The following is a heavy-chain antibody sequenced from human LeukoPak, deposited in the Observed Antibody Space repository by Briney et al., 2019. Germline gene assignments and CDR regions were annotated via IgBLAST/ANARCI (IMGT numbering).Heavy chain of an antibody. CDR3: AKGPDYYDSSGYYWRDYYGMDV. V-gene: IGHV4-59*11. CDR2: IYYSGST. J-gene: IGHJ6*02. D-gene: IGHD3-22*01. CDR1: GGSISSHY. Sequence: SETLSLTCTVSGGSISSHYWSWIRQSPGKGLEWIGYIYYSGSTNCNPSLKSRVTISVDTSKNQFSLKLSSVTAADTAVYYCAKGPDYYDSSGYYWRDYYGMDVWGQGTTVTVSS.